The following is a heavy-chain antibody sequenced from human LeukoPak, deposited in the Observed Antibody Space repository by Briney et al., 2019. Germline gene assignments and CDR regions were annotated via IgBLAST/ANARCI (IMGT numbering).Heavy chain of an antibody. Sequence: ASVKVSCKASGYTFTSYDINWVRQATGQGLEWMGWMNPNSGNTGYAQNFQGRVTITRNTSISTAYMELSSLRSEDTAVYYCARVGSRYFDWLTSSYYYMDVWGKGTTVTVSS. D-gene: IGHD3-9*01. CDR3: ARVGSRYFDWLTSSYYYMDV. J-gene: IGHJ6*03. V-gene: IGHV1-8*03. CDR1: GYTFTSYD. CDR2: MNPNSGNT.